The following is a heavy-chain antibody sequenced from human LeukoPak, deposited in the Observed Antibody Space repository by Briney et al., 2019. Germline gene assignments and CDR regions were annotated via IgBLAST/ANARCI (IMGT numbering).Heavy chain of an antibody. CDR1: GYRFTDYW. Sequence: GESLKISCKGSGYRFTDYWIGWVRQTPGQGLEWMGIIYPGDSDTRYSPSFQGQVTISADKSLRTAYLRWSTLKASDTAMYYCARRFSTFEFFDFWGQGTLVTVSS. CDR2: IYPGDSDT. CDR3: ARRFSTFEFFDF. D-gene: IGHD2-2*01. J-gene: IGHJ4*02. V-gene: IGHV5-51*01.